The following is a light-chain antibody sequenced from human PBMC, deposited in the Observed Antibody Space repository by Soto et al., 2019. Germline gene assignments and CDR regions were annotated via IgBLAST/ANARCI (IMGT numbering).Light chain of an antibody. CDR3: QQYVASQT. Sequence: EIVLTQSPGTLSLSPGEGATLSCRASQSVDSRHLSWYQQKPGQAPRLLIYGASSRATGIPDRFSGSGSGTDFTLTISRLEPEDVAVYYCQQYVASQTFGQGTRVEIK. CDR2: GAS. CDR1: QSVDSRH. J-gene: IGKJ1*01. V-gene: IGKV3-20*01.